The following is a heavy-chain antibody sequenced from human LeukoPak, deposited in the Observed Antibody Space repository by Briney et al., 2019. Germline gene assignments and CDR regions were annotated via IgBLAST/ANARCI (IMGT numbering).Heavy chain of an antibody. CDR2: IYHSGST. CDR1: GGSFSSYY. CDR3: ARHLPGYSNTWPGP. D-gene: IGHD2-2*01. J-gene: IGHJ5*02. Sequence: SETLSLTCAVYGGSFSSYYWGWIRQPPGKGLEWIGSIYHSGSTYYNPSLKSRVTISIDTSKNQFSLKLRSVTAADTAVYYCARHLPGYSNTWPGPWGQGTLVTVSS. V-gene: IGHV4-39*01.